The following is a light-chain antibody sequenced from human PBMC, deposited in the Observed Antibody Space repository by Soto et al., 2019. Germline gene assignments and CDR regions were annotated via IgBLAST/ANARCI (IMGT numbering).Light chain of an antibody. CDR1: SSDVGYYNY. J-gene: IGLJ3*02. CDR3: SSYTTSSTQV. CDR2: EVS. V-gene: IGLV2-14*01. Sequence: QSALTQPASVSGSPGQSITISCTGTSSDVGYYNYVSWYQHHPGKVPKLMIYEVSNRPSGVSNRFSGSKSGNTASLTISGLQAEDEADYYCSSYTTSSTQVLGGGTKLTV.